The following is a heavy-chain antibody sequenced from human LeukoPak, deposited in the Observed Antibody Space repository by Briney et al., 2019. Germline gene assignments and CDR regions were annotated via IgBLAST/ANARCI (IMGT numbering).Heavy chain of an antibody. J-gene: IGHJ3*02. CDR1: GFIFSTFG. CDR2: IRYDGRNK. CDR3: ARASAKELGIDAFDI. V-gene: IGHV3-30*02. Sequence: GGSLRLSCAASGFIFSTFGMHWVRQAPGKGLEWVAFIRYDGRNKYYADSVKGRFTVSRDNSKNTLYLQMNSLRAEDTAVYYCARASAKELGIDAFDIWGQGTMVTVSS. D-gene: IGHD7-27*01.